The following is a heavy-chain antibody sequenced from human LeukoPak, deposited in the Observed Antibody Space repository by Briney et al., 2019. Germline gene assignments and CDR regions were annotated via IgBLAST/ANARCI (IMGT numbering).Heavy chain of an antibody. J-gene: IGHJ4*02. D-gene: IGHD3-22*01. CDR1: GFTFSSNY. CDR2: IYSGGST. V-gene: IGHV3-53*01. Sequence: GGSLRLSCAASGFTFSSNYMSWVRQAPGKGLEWVSVIYSGGSTYYADSVKGRFTISRDNSKNALYLQMNSLRAEDTAVYYCARGRLTYYYDSSGYYYDYWGQGTLVTVSS. CDR3: ARGRLTYYYDSSGYYYDY.